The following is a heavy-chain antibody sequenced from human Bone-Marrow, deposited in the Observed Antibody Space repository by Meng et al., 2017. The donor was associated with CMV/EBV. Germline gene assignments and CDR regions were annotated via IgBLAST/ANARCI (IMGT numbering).Heavy chain of an antibody. V-gene: IGHV1-69*05. CDR2: IIPIFGTA. CDR1: GGTFSSYA. CDR3: AREYQPPSPPTFDP. Sequence: KISCKASGGTFSSYAISWVRQAPGQGLEWMGGIIPIFGTANYAQKFQGRVTITTDESTSTAYMELSSLRSEDTAVYYCAREYQPPSPPTFDPWGQGTLVTVSS. D-gene: IGHD2-2*01. J-gene: IGHJ5*02.